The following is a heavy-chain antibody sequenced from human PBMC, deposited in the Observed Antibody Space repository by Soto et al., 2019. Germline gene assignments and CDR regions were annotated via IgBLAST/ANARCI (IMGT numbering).Heavy chain of an antibody. Sequence: ASVKVSCKASGYTFTSYAIHWMRQAPGQRLEWMGWINAGNGDTKYSQKFRDRVTITRDTSANTVYMELSSLRSEDTAMYYCTRNLYSSGWYNDHWGQGTLVTVSS. J-gene: IGHJ4*02. CDR1: GYTFTSYA. CDR2: INAGNGDT. D-gene: IGHD6-19*01. CDR3: TRNLYSSGWYNDH. V-gene: IGHV1-3*01.